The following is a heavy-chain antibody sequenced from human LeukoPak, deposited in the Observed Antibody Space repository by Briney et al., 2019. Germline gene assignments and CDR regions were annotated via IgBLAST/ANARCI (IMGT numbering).Heavy chain of an antibody. CDR1: GGSISSGDYF. CDR3: ARVSHITIFGVADAFDI. CDR2: VSNSGSA. D-gene: IGHD3-3*01. Sequence: SETLSLTCIVSGGSISSGDYFWSWIRQPPGKGLEWIGYVSNSGSAFYNPSLKSRIAILVDTSRNQFSLRLTSVTAADTAVYYCARVSHITIFGVADAFDIWGQGTMVTVSS. J-gene: IGHJ3*02. V-gene: IGHV4-30-4*01.